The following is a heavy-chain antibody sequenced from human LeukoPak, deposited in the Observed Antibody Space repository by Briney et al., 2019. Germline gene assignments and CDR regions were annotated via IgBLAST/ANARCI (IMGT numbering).Heavy chain of an antibody. V-gene: IGHV3-74*01. CDR3: ARGRTGYYFDY. Sequence: GGSLRLSCAASGFTISSHWMHWVRQAPGTGLVWVSRINTDGSSTIYAESVKGRFTISRDNAKNTLYLQMNSLRAEDTAVYYCARGRTGYYFDYWGQGTLVTVFS. D-gene: IGHD2-8*02. J-gene: IGHJ4*02. CDR2: INTDGSST. CDR1: GFTISSHW.